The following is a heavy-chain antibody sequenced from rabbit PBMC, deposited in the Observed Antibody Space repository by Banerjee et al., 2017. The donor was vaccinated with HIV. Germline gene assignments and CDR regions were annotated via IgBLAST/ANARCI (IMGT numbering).Heavy chain of an antibody. Sequence: QSLEESGGDLVKPGASLTLTCTASGFSFSSSYYMCWVRQAPGKGLEWIACIYTSSGSTWYASWVNGRFTISRSTSLNTVDLKMTSLTAADTATYFCASNTYDDYGDYFGEYYFNLWGPGTLVTVS. CDR2: IYTSSGST. D-gene: IGHD2-1*01. J-gene: IGHJ4*01. CDR3: ASNTYDDYGDYFGEYYFNL. CDR1: GFSFSSSYY. V-gene: IGHV1S43*01.